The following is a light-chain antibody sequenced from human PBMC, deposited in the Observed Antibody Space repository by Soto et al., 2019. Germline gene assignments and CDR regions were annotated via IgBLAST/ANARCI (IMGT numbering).Light chain of an antibody. J-gene: IGKJ4*01. CDR1: QSVTSY. CDR3: QQRTNWSPPA. CDR2: DIS. Sequence: DIILTQSPATLSLSPGERATLSCRASQSVTSYLAWYQQKPGQAPRLLMSDISNRATGVPARFSGRGYGTDFNLTISSREPEDFAVYYCQQRTNWSPPAFGGGTKVEIK. V-gene: IGKV3-11*01.